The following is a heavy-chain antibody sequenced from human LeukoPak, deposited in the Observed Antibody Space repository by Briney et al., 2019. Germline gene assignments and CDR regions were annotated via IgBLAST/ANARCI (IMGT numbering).Heavy chain of an antibody. J-gene: IGHJ6*02. D-gene: IGHD2-15*01. V-gene: IGHV3-23*01. CDR3: AKGSGGSCYSGMDV. CDR2: ISNSGGST. Sequence: PGGSLRLSCAASGFTFSSYAMSWVRQAPGKGLEWVSVISNSGGSTYYADSVKGRFTISRDNSKNTLYLQMNSLRAEDTAVYYCAKGSGGSCYSGMDVWGQGTTVTVSS. CDR1: GFTFSSYA.